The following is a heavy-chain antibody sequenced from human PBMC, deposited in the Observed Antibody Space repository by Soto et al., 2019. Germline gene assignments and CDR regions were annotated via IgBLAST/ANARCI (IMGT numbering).Heavy chain of an antibody. V-gene: IGHV3-48*02. D-gene: IGHD6-19*01. CDR3: ARDLGWAFDC. J-gene: IGHJ4*02. CDR1: GFTLSSFS. CDR2: IGGGGRLI. Sequence: EVQLVESGGGLVQRGGSLRLSCAASGFTLSSFSMNWVRQAPGRGLEWISYIGGGGRLISYADSVKGRFAISRDNAQNSLYLQMDSLRDEDTAVYYCARDLGWAFDCWGQGTLVTVSS.